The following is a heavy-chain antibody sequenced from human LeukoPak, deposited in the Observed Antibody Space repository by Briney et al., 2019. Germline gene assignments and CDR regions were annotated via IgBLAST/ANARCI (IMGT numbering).Heavy chain of an antibody. CDR1: GGSFSGYY. Sequence: SETQSLTCAVYGGSFSGYYWSWIRQPPGKGLEWIGEINHSGSTNYNPSLKSRVTISVDMSQNQFSLRLGSVTAADTAVYYCARGALLWFGAKMEYYFDYWGQGTPLTVSS. CDR3: ARGALLWFGAKMEYYFDY. V-gene: IGHV4-34*01. J-gene: IGHJ4*02. D-gene: IGHD3-10*01. CDR2: INHSGST.